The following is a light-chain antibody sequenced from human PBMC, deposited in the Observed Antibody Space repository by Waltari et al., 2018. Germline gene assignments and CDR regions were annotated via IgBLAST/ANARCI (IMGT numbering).Light chain of an antibody. V-gene: IGLV2-14*01. CDR1: NSDIGIYNS. J-gene: IGLJ3*02. CDR3: TSFTTIGIPLV. Sequence: QSALTQPASVSGSPGQSITISCTGTNSDIGIYNSASWYQQPPGKAPNRIIYEVNNRRSGVSNRFAGSKSGNTASLTISGLQPEDEADYYCTSFTTIGIPLVFGGGTKLTVL. CDR2: EVN.